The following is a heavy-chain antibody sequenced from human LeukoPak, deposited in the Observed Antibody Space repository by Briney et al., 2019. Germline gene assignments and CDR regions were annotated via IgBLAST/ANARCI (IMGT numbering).Heavy chain of an antibody. CDR3: ARGDSYGFSSFDI. Sequence: ASVKVSCKASGYTFSSYAIHWVRQAPGQRLEWMGWINAGNGNTKYSQKFQGRVTITRDTSASTAYMELSSLRSEDTAVYCCARGDSYGFSSFDIWGQGTMVTVSS. J-gene: IGHJ3*02. CDR2: INAGNGNT. V-gene: IGHV1-3*01. CDR1: GYTFSSYA. D-gene: IGHD5-18*01.